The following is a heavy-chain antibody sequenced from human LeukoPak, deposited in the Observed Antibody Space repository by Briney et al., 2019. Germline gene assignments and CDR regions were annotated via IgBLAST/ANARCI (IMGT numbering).Heavy chain of an antibody. D-gene: IGHD5-18*01. CDR1: AFDFSNYW. J-gene: IGHJ4*02. Sequence: GGSLRLSCAASAFDFSNYWMSWVRQAPGKGLEWVANIKQDGSEKYYVDSVKGRFTISRDNAKNSLYMQMNSLRAEDTAVYFCARDRWGYSYGGDWGQGTLVTVSS. CDR3: ARDRWGYSYGGD. CDR2: IKQDGSEK. V-gene: IGHV3-7*01.